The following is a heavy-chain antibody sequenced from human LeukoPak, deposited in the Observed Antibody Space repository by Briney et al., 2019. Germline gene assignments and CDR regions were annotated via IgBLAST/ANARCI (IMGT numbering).Heavy chain of an antibody. Sequence: GRSLRLSCAASGFTFDDYAMHWVRQAPGKGLEWVSGISWNSGSIGYADSVKGRFTISRDNAKNSLYLQMNSLRAEDTALYYCAKSSTWELRSQYGYFDYWGQGTLVTVSS. D-gene: IGHD1-26*01. CDR2: ISWNSGSI. CDR3: AKSSTWELRSQYGYFDY. V-gene: IGHV3-9*01. CDR1: GFTFDDYA. J-gene: IGHJ4*02.